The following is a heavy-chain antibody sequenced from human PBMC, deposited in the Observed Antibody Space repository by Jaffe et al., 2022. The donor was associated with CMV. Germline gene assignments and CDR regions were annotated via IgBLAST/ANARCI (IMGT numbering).Heavy chain of an antibody. J-gene: IGHJ5*02. D-gene: IGHD5-12*01. V-gene: IGHV4-39*01. Sequence: QLQLQESGPGLVKPSETLSLTCTVSGGSISSSSYYWGWIRQPPGKGLEWIGSIYYSGSTYYNPSLKSRVTISVDTSKNQFSLKLSSVTAADTAVYYCARLRVATVWFDPWGQGTLVTVSS. CDR3: ARLRVATVWFDP. CDR1: GGSISSSSYY. CDR2: IYYSGST.